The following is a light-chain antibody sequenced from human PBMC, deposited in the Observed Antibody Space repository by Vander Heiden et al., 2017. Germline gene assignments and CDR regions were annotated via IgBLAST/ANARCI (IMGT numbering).Light chain of an antibody. CDR2: GAS. CDR1: QSIGRN. Sequence: DIQMTQSPPSLSASVGDRVTITCRASQSIGRNLNWYQQKPGKAPKFLIHGASTLESGVPSRFSGTGSGTDFSLTIITLQPEDFATYYCQQSYSSPPTFGQGTKVEIK. J-gene: IGKJ1*01. CDR3: QQSYSSPPT. V-gene: IGKV1-39*01.